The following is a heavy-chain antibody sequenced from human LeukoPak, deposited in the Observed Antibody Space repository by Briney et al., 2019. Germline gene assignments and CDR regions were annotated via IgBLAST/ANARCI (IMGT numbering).Heavy chain of an antibody. CDR2: IYHTGST. V-gene: IGHV4-59*01. D-gene: IGHD3-10*01. J-gene: IGHJ4*02. CDR1: GGSISSYY. CDR3: ARGEWFGEFQFDS. Sequence: ASETLSLTCTVSGGSISSYYWSWIRQPPGKGLEWIGYIYHTGSTNYNPSLKSRVTISIDTSKNQFSLKLSSVTAADTAVYYCARGEWFGEFQFDSWGPGTLVTVSS.